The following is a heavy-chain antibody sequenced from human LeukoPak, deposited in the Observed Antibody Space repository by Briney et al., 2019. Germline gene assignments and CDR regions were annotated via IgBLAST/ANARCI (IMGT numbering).Heavy chain of an antibody. D-gene: IGHD5-18*01. V-gene: IGHV1-8*01. CDR2: MNPNSGNT. Sequence: GASVKVSCKASGYTFTSYDINWVRQATGQGLEWMGWMNPNSGNTGYAQEFQGRVTMTRNTSISTAYMELSSLRSEDTAVYYCARAQGRGYSYDNRYYFDYWAQGTLVTVSS. CDR1: GYTFTSYD. J-gene: IGHJ4*02. CDR3: ARAQGRGYSYDNRYYFDY.